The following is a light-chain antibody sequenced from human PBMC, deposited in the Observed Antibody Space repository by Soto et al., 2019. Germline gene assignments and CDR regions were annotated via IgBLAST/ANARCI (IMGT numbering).Light chain of an antibody. CDR2: AAS. V-gene: IGKV1-6*02. CDR3: LQDFHCPLS. CDR1: QGIGHD. J-gene: IGKJ4*01. Sequence: AIQMTQSPSSLSASVGDRVTITCRASQGIGHDLAWYQQKPGKAPKLLIYAASTLQSGGPSRFSGSGSGTDFTLTISNLQPGDLASYYCLQDFHCPLSFSGGTKVEIK.